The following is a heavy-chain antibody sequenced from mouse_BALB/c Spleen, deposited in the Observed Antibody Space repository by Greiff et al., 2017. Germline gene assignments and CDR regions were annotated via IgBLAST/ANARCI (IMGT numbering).Heavy chain of an antibody. V-gene: IGHV3-8*02. CDR1: GDSITSGY. D-gene: IGHD2-1*01. Sequence: EVKVEESGPSLVKPSQTLSLTCSVTGDSITSGYWNWIRKFPGNKLEYMGYISYSGSTYYNPSLKSRISITRDTSKNQYYLQLNSVTTEDTATYYCARSLYGNYDAMDYWGQGTSVTVSS. CDR2: ISYSGST. J-gene: IGHJ4*01. CDR3: ARSLYGNYDAMDY.